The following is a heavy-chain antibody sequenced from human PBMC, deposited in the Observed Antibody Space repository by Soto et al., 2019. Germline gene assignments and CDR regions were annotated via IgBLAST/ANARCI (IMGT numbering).Heavy chain of an antibody. D-gene: IGHD3-10*01. CDR1: GFTFSSYA. CDR3: AKDRKNTMVRGVINWFDP. Sequence: SLRLSCAASGFTFSSYAMSWVRQAPGKGLEWVSAISGSGGSTYYADSVKGRFTISRDNSKNTLYLQMNSLRAEDTAVYYCAKDRKNTMVRGVINWFDPWGQGTLVTVSS. CDR2: ISGSGGST. J-gene: IGHJ5*02. V-gene: IGHV3-23*01.